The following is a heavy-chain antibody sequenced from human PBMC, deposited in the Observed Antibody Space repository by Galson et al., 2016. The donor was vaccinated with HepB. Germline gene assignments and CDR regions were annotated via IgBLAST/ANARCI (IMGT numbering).Heavy chain of an antibody. D-gene: IGHD6-19*01. J-gene: IGHJ5*02. CDR3: ARRCSDWSLIFNCFDP. V-gene: IGHV2-5*02. CDR1: GFSLSTPGVS. Sequence: PALVNPTQTLTLTCTFSGFSLSTPGVSVGWIRQPPGKAPEWLALIHWDDDQRYTPSLKSRLTITKDTYKNQVVLTMTNMDPADTATYYCARRCSDWSLIFNCFDPCGPGTLVTVSS. CDR2: IHWDDDQ.